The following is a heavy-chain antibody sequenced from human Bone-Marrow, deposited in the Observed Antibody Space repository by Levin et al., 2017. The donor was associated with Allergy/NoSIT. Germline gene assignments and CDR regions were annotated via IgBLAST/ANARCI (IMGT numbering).Heavy chain of an antibody. CDR1: GFTFSSYA. J-gene: IGHJ4*02. CDR3: ARFGYSSGYHGSDY. CDR2: ISYDGSNK. V-gene: IGHV3-30*04. D-gene: IGHD3-22*01. Sequence: PGGSLRLSCAASGFTFSSYAMHWVRQAPGKGLEWVAVISYDGSNKYYADSVKGRFTISRDNSKNTLYLQMNSLRAEDTAVYYCARFGYSSGYHGSDYWGQGTLVTVSS.